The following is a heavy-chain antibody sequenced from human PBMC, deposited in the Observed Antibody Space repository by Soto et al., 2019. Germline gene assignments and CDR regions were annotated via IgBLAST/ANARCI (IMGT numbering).Heavy chain of an antibody. V-gene: IGHV3-53*02. CDR1: GLGVSDKY. CDR2: TYTGGNS. CDR3: AREGYAYGLDF. J-gene: IGHJ4*02. Sequence: EVQLVQTGGGLIKPGGSLSLSCAASGLGVSDKYMSWVRQAPGKGLEWVSLTYTGGNSYFADFVKGRFIVSRDISKHTLFLHMNSLAAEDTAVYYCAREGYAYGLDFWGQGSLVTVSS. D-gene: IGHD3-10*01.